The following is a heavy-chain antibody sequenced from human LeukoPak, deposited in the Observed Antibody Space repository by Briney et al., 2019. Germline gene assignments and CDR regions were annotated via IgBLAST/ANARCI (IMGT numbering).Heavy chain of an antibody. CDR3: ARDRGRGYFDY. V-gene: IGHV4-38-2*02. CDR1: GYSISSGYY. CDR2: IYHSGST. J-gene: IGHJ4*02. D-gene: IGHD2-15*01. Sequence: PSETLSLTCTVSGYSISSGYYWGWIRPPPGKGLEWIGSIYHSGSTYYNPSLKSRVTISVDTSKNQFSLKLSSVTAADTAVYYCARDRGRGYFDYWGQGTLVTVSS.